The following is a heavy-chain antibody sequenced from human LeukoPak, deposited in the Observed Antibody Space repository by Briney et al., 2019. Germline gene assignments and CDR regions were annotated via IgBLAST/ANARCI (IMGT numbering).Heavy chain of an antibody. CDR3: ARGSIAAAGTEDYYGMDV. CDR2: IIPVFGTA. Sequence: ASVKVSCKASGGTFSSYAISWARQAPGQGLEWMGGIIPVFGTANYAQKFQGRVTITADESTSTAYMELSSLRSEDTAVYYCARGSIAAAGTEDYYGMDVWGQGTTVTVSS. J-gene: IGHJ6*02. D-gene: IGHD6-13*01. V-gene: IGHV1-69*01. CDR1: GGTFSSYA.